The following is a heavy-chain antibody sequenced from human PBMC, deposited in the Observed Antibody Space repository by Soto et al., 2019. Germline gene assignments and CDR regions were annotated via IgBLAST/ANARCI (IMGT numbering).Heavy chain of an antibody. V-gene: IGHV4-4*02. D-gene: IGHD3-9*01. J-gene: IGHJ4*02. Sequence: QVQLQESGPGLVKPSGTLSLTCAVSGGSISSSNWWNWVRQPPGKGLEWIGEIYHSGSTNYNPSPKRRVTMSVDKSKNQFSRKLSSVTAADTAVYYCARGGDILTGYYVENWGQGTLVTVSS. CDR3: ARGGDILTGYYVEN. CDR1: GGSISSSNW. CDR2: IYHSGST.